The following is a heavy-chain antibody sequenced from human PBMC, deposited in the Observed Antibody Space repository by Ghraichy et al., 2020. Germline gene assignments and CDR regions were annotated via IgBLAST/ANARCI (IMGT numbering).Heavy chain of an antibody. J-gene: IGHJ5*02. CDR1: GGSISSYF. V-gene: IGHV4-59*01. CDR3: ARAKERSSTSCYDP. Sequence: SETLSLTCTVSGGSISSYFWSWIRQPPGKGLEWIGFIYYSGSTNYNPSLQSRVTISVDTSKNQFSLKLTSVTAADTAVYYCARAKERSSTSCYDPWGQGTLVTVSS. CDR2: IYYSGST. D-gene: IGHD2-2*01.